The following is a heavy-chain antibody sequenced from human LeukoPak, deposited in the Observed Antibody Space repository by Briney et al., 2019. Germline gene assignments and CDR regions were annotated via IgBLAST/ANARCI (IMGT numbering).Heavy chain of an antibody. V-gene: IGHV4-31*03. CDR2: IYYSGST. Sequence: SETLSLTCTVSGGSISSGGYYWSWIRQHPGKGLEWIGYIYYSGSTYYNPSLKSRVTISVDASKNQFSLKLSSVTAADTAVYYCAGYRSVLNWFDPWGQGTLVTVSS. CDR3: AGYRSVLNWFDP. CDR1: GGSISSGGYY. D-gene: IGHD2-8*01. J-gene: IGHJ5*02.